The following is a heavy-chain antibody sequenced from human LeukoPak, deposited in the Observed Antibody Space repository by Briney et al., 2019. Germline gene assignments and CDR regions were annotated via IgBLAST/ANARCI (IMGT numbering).Heavy chain of an antibody. CDR1: GFTFSSYA. J-gene: IGHJ4*02. Sequence: SGGSLRLSCVASGFTFSSYAMSWVRQAPGKGLEWVSTITGSGGNTLYADPVKGRFAVSRDNSKNTLYLQMNSLRAEDTAVYYCAKTGQFDYWGQGTLVTVSS. D-gene: IGHD7-27*01. CDR2: ITGSGGNT. V-gene: IGHV3-23*01. CDR3: AKTGQFDY.